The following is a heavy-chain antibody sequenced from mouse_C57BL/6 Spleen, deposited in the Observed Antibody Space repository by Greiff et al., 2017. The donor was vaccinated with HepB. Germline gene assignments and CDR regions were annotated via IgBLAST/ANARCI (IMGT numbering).Heavy chain of an antibody. D-gene: IGHD2-3*01. J-gene: IGHJ1*03. CDR1: GYTFTSYG. Sequence: QVQLKESGAELARPGASVKLSCKASGYTFTSYGISWVKQRTGQGLEWIGEIYPRSGNTYYNEKFKGKATLTADKSSSTAYMELRSLTSEDSAVYFRARYDHWYFDVWGTGTTVTVSS. CDR3: ARYDHWYFDV. CDR2: IYPRSGNT. V-gene: IGHV1-81*01.